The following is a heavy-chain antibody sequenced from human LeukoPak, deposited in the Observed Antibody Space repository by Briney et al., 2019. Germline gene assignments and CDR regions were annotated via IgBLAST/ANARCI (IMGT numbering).Heavy chain of an antibody. J-gene: IGHJ5*02. CDR1: GFTFGDYA. CDR3: TRGGTPLKGWFDP. D-gene: IGHD1-1*01. CDR2: IRSKAYGGTT. V-gene: IGHV3-49*04. Sequence: GGSLRLSCTASGFTFGDYAMSWVRQAPGKGLEWVGFIRSKAYGGTTEYAASVKGRFTISRDDSKSIAYLQMNSLKTEDTAVYCCTRGGTPLKGWFDPWRQGTLVTVSS.